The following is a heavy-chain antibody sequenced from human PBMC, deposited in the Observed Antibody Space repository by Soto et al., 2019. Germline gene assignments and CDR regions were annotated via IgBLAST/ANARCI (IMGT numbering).Heavy chain of an antibody. V-gene: IGHV4-34*01. CDR2: INHSGTT. CDR1: GGSFSGYQ. D-gene: IGHD1-1*01. Sequence: PSETLSLTCGVYGGSFSGYQWNWIRQSPGQGLEWILEINHSGTTKYNPSLESRINLSVDTSKKQFSLKMFSVTAADTAIYYCATGWRFDXWGQGTQVTVSX. CDR3: ATGWRFDX. J-gene: IGHJ5*02.